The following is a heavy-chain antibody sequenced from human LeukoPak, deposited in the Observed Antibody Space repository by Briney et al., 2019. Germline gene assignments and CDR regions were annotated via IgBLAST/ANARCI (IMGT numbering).Heavy chain of an antibody. CDR2: INPSGGST. Sequence: ASVKVSCKASGYTFTSYDINWVRQATGQGLEWMGIINPSGGSTSYAQKFQGRVTMTRDTSTSTVYMELSSLRSEDTAVYYCARGDRLRYFDWLLSDFDYWGQGTLVTVSS. J-gene: IGHJ4*02. V-gene: IGHV1-46*01. CDR3: ARGDRLRYFDWLLSDFDY. D-gene: IGHD3-9*01. CDR1: GYTFTSYD.